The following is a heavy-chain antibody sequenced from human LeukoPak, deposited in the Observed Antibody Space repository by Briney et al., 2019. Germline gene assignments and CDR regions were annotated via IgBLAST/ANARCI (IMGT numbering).Heavy chain of an antibody. V-gene: IGHV4-39*01. CDR2: VYYSGST. CDR1: GGSISGTSYF. Sequence: SETLSLTCTVSGGSISGTSYFWGWIRQPPGKGLEGIGNVYYSGSTYYHPSLKSRVTVSVDTSKNQFSLNLSSVTGADTAVYYCARLYPHGSGSQWGQGTLVTVSS. CDR3: ARLYPHGSGSQ. D-gene: IGHD3-10*01. J-gene: IGHJ4*02.